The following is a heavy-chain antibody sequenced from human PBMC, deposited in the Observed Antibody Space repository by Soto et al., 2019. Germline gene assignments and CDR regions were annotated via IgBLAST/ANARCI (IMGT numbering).Heavy chain of an antibody. CDR2: ISCNSGNI. CDR3: VRSKGGYSYVTPVDY. D-gene: IGHD5-18*01. CDR1: GFTFDDYA. V-gene: IGHV3-9*01. Sequence: DVQLEESGGALVQPGRSLRLSCAASGFTFDDYAMYWVRQVLGKGLEWVSIISCNSGNIGYADSVKGRFTTSRDDAENSLYLQMNSLRPEDTALSYWVRSKGGYSYVTPVDYWGQGTLVTV. J-gene: IGHJ4*02.